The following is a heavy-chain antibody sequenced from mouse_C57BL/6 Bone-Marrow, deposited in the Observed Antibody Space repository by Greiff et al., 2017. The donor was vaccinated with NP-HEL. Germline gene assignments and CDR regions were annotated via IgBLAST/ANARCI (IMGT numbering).Heavy chain of an antibody. J-gene: IGHJ3*01. CDR3: AKDSSGFWFAY. D-gene: IGHD3-2*02. CDR1: GYTFTSYW. Sequence: QVQLQQPGAELVRPGTSVKLSCKASGYTFTSYWMHWVKQRPGQGLEWIGVIDPSDSYTNYNQKFKGKATLTVDTSSSTAYMQLSSLTSEDSAVYYCAKDSSGFWFAYWGQGTLVTVSA. V-gene: IGHV1-59*01. CDR2: IDPSDSYT.